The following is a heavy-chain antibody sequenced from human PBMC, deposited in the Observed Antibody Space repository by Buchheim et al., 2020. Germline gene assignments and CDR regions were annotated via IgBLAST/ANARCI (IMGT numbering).Heavy chain of an antibody. V-gene: IGHV5-51*01. D-gene: IGHD3-22*01. CDR2: IYAGDSHT. J-gene: IGHJ4*02. Sequence: EVQLVQSGAEVKKPGESLKISCKGSGYIFTNYWIGWVRQMPGKGLAWMGIIYAGDSHTTYSPSFQGQVTISADKSITPAYLQWSSLKASDTAMYYCARLPLSTYYYDSSGYFFDYWGQGTL. CDR1: GYIFTNYW. CDR3: ARLPLSTYYYDSSGYFFDY.